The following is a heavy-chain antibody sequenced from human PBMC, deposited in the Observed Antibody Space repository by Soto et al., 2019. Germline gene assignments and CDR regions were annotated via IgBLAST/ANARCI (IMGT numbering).Heavy chain of an antibody. CDR1: GFTFSSYS. CDR3: ARAELIQLWLPQGGFDDY. J-gene: IGHJ4*02. V-gene: IGHV3-21*01. Sequence: GGSLRLSCAASGFTFSSYSMNWVRQAPGKGLEWVSSISSSSSYIYYADSVKGRFTISRDNAKNSLYLQMNSLRAEDTAVYYCARAELIQLWLPQGGFDDYWGQGTLVTVSS. CDR2: ISSSSSYI. D-gene: IGHD5-18*01.